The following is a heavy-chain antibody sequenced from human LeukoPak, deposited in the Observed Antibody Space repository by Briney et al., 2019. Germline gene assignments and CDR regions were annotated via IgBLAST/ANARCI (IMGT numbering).Heavy chain of an antibody. V-gene: IGHV3-74*01. Sequence: GGSLRLSCTASGFSFSGHWMHWARQLPGKGLVWVSRISPTGSTTSYADSVKGRFTVSRDNAKNTPYLQVNNLRAEDTAVYYCARGPNSNWSGLDFWGQGTLLTVSS. J-gene: IGHJ4*02. CDR1: GFSFSGHW. CDR3: ARGPNSNWSGLDF. D-gene: IGHD6-6*01. CDR2: ISPTGSTT.